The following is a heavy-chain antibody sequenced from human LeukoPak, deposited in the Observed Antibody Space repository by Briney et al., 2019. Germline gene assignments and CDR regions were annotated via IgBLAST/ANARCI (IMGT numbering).Heavy chain of an antibody. Sequence: GGSLRLSCAAPGFTFSNYGMHWVRQAPGKGLEWVAFIRYDGNNKDYGDSVKGRFTISRDDSKNTLCLEMNSLRAEDTAVYYCARDHRYWTYAGSGSYCLHYWGQGTLVTVSS. D-gene: IGHD3-10*01. CDR2: IRYDGNNK. J-gene: IGHJ4*02. CDR3: ARDHRYWTYAGSGSYCLHY. CDR1: GFTFSNYG. V-gene: IGHV3-30*02.